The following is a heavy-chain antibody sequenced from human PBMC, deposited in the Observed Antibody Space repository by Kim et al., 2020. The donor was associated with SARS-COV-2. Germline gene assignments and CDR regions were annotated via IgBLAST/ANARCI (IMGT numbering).Heavy chain of an antibody. J-gene: IGHJ6*02. CDR2: INPSGGST. CDR1: GYTFTSYY. D-gene: IGHD6-6*01. Sequence: ASVKVSCKASGYTFTSYYMHWVRQAPGQGLEWMGIINPSGGSTSYAQKFQGRVTMTRDTSTSTVYMELSSLRSEDTAVYYCARRSPKAAPYSYYYGMDVWGQGTTVTVSS. V-gene: IGHV1-46*01. CDR3: ARRSPKAAPYSYYYGMDV.